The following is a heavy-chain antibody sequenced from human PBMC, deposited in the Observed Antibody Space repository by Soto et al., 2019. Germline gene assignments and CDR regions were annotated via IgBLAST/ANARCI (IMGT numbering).Heavy chain of an antibody. Sequence: SETLSLTCTVSGFSVNRGDYYWAWMRQPPGKGLEWIGSVYYSGGTHQNPSQSRFIISIDTAKNQISLRLKSVTAADTAVYYCARHFRSYSGGYHWLGTWGQGTLVNVS. V-gene: IGHV4-39*01. CDR1: GFSVNRGDYY. CDR2: VYYSGGT. CDR3: ARHFRSYSGGYHWLGT. J-gene: IGHJ5*02. D-gene: IGHD3-22*01.